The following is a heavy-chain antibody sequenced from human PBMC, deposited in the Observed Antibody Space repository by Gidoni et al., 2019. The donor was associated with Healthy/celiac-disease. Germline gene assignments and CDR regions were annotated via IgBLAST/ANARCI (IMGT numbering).Heavy chain of an antibody. J-gene: IGHJ6*02. CDR1: GFTFSSYS. V-gene: IGHV3-21*01. CDR2: ISSSSSYI. D-gene: IGHD2-15*01. Sequence: EVQLVESGGGLVKPGGSLRLSRAASGFTFSSYSMHWVRQAPGKGLEWVSSISSSSSYIYYADSVKGRFTISRDNAKNSLYLQMNSLRAEDTAVYYCARDQGYCSGGSCYSPYYYYGMDVWGQGTTVTVSS. CDR3: ARDQGYCSGGSCYSPYYYYGMDV.